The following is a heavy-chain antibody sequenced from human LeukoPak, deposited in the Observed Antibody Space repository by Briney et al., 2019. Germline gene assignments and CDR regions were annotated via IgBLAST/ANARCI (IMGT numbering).Heavy chain of an antibody. CDR3: ARDQGYTSSPYYCDY. D-gene: IGHD6-13*01. J-gene: IGHJ4*02. Sequence: ASVKVSCKASGYMFTSYGISWVRKARGQGLEWMGWFSSYNGNTDYAQNLQGSVTMTTATSTSTAYMELRSLTSDDTAVYYCARDQGYTSSPYYCDYWGQGSVVTVS. V-gene: IGHV1-18*04. CDR2: FSSYNGNT. CDR1: GYMFTSYG.